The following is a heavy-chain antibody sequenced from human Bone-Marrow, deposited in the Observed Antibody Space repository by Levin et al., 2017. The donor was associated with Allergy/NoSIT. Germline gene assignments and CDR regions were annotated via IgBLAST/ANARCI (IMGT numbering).Heavy chain of an antibody. CDR3: ASWAMYHYDRSAFDYFYYAMDV. J-gene: IGHJ6*02. V-gene: IGHV3-21*01. Sequence: GESLKISCAASGILFSSYDMNWVRQAPGKGLEWVSSISAGGNYIYYADSVKGRFTISRDNAKHSLFLQMNSLRAEDTAVYYCASWAMYHYDRSAFDYFYYAMDVWGPGTSVTVSS. D-gene: IGHD3-22*01. CDR2: ISAGGNYI. CDR1: GILFSSYD.